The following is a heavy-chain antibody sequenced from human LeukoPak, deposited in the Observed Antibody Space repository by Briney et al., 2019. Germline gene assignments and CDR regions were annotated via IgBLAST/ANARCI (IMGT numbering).Heavy chain of an antibody. Sequence: ASVKVSCKASGYTFTSYYMHWMRQAPGQGLEWMGWISTYNGNTNYAQKLQGRVTMTTDTSTSTAYMELRSLRSDDTAVYYCAKDRWRDGSSSFDNWGQGTLVTVSS. D-gene: IGHD6-6*01. CDR2: ISTYNGNT. CDR1: GYTFTSYY. V-gene: IGHV1-18*04. J-gene: IGHJ4*02. CDR3: AKDRWRDGSSSFDN.